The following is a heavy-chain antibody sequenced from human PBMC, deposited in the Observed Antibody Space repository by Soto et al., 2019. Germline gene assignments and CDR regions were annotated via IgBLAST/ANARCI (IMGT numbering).Heavy chain of an antibody. CDR2: IYHSGST. J-gene: IGHJ4*02. D-gene: IGHD3-22*01. Sequence: PSETLSLTCAVSGHSISSGYYWGWFRQPPGKGLEWIGSIYHSGSTHYNASLKSRVTISVDTSKNHFSLKLNSVTAADTAVYYCARADSDYYDNSGYPLDWGQGTLVTVSS. CDR1: GHSISSGYY. CDR3: ARADSDYYDNSGYPLD. V-gene: IGHV4-38-2*01.